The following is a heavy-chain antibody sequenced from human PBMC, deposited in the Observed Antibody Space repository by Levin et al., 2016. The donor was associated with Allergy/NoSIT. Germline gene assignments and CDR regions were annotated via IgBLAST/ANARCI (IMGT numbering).Heavy chain of an antibody. J-gene: IGHJ6*02. D-gene: IGHD5-24*01. V-gene: IGHV3-30*18. Sequence: VRQAPGKGLEWVAVISYDGSNKYYADSVKGRFTISRDNSKNTLYLQMNSLRAEDTAVYYCAKDKYGDGYYYGMDVWGQGTTVTVSS. CDR2: ISYDGSNK. CDR3: AKDKYGDGYYYGMDV.